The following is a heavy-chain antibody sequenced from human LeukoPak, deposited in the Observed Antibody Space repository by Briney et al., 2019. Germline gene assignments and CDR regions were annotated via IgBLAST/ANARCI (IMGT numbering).Heavy chain of an antibody. CDR2: IYPKSGGT. V-gene: IGHV1-2*02. D-gene: IGHD3-10*01. CDR3: VRENWYYDY. J-gene: IGHJ4*02. CDR1: GYTFTDYY. Sequence: ASVKVSCKSSGYTFTDYYMHWVRQAPGQGLEWMGWIYPKSGGTYYAQRFQGRVTLTRDTSISAVYMELSSLTSDDTAVYYCVRENWYYDYWGQGTLVTVSS.